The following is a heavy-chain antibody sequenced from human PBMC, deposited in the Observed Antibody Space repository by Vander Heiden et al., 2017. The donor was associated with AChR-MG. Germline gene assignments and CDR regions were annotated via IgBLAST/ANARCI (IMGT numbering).Heavy chain of an antibody. CDR2: SYYSEST. D-gene: IGHD1-26*01. V-gene: IGHV4-59*01. CDR1: GGSIRSYY. J-gene: IGHJ4*02. CDR3: ARAVRSWELDY. Sequence: QVQLQELVPGRVQPSETLSLTCTVSGGSIRSYYWGWIRQPPGKGLEWIGYSYYSESTNYNPSLKSRVTISVDTSKSQFSLKLSSVTAADTAVYYCARAVRSWELDYWGQGTLVTVSS.